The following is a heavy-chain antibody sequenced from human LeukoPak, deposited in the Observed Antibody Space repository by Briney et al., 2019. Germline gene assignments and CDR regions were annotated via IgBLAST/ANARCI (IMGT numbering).Heavy chain of an antibody. Sequence: GSSVKVSCKASGGTFSSYAISWVRQAPGQGLEWMGGIIPIFGTANYAQKFQGRVTITTDESTSTAYMELSSLRSEDTAVYYCARDTSSIAALGRNYYYYMDVWGKGTTVTVSS. CDR2: IIPIFGTA. CDR3: ARDTSSIAALGRNYYYYMDV. D-gene: IGHD6-6*01. CDR1: GGTFSSYA. V-gene: IGHV1-69*05. J-gene: IGHJ6*03.